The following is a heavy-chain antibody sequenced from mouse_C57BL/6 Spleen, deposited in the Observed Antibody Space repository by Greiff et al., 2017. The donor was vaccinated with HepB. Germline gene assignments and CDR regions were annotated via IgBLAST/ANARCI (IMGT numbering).Heavy chain of an antibody. CDR1: GYSFTGYF. Sequence: EVQLQQSGPELVKPGDSVKISCKASGYSFTGYFMNWVMQSHGKSLEWIGRINPYNGDTFYNQKFKGKATLTVDKSSSTAHMELRSLTSEDSAVYYCAFYYGNYYAMDYWGQGTSVTVSS. CDR3: AFYYGNYYAMDY. J-gene: IGHJ4*01. V-gene: IGHV1-20*01. CDR2: INPYNGDT. D-gene: IGHD2-1*01.